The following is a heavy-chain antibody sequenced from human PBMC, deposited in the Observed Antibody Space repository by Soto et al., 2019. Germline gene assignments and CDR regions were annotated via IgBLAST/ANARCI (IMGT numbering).Heavy chain of an antibody. D-gene: IGHD2-15*01. CDR3: ARGVVVAANNWFDP. CDR1: GGTFSSYT. CDR2: IIPIFGTA. Sequence: ASVKVSCKASGGTFSSYTISWVRQAPGQGLEWMGGIIPIFGTANYAQKFQGRVTITADESTSTAYMELSSLRSEDTAVYYCARGVVVAANNWFDPWGQGTLVTVSS. J-gene: IGHJ5*02. V-gene: IGHV1-69*13.